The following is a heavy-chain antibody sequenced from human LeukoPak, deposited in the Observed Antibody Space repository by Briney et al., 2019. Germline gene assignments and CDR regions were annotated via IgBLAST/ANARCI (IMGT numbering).Heavy chain of an antibody. V-gene: IGHV1-69*01. CDR3: ASEHTAIESYYYYGMDV. J-gene: IGHJ6*02. CDR2: IIPIFGTA. CDR1: GGTFSSYA. Sequence: SVKVSCKASGGTFSSYAISWVRQAPGQGLEWMGGIIPIFGTANYAQKFQGRVTITADESTSTAYMELSSLRSEDTAVYYCASEHTAIESYYYYGMDVRGQGTTVTVSS. D-gene: IGHD5-18*01.